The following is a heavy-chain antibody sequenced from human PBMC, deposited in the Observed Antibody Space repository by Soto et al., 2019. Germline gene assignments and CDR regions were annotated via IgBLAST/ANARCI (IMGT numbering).Heavy chain of an antibody. CDR3: ARGGYTGYYFQH. V-gene: IGHV4-39*07. J-gene: IGHJ1*01. CDR2: IYYSGST. D-gene: IGHD6-13*01. Sequence: PSETLSLTCTVSGGSISSSSYYWGWIRQPPGKGLEWIGSIYYSGSTYYNPSLKSRVTISVDTSKNQFSLKLSSVTAADTAVYYCARGGYTGYYFQHWGQGTLVTVSS. CDR1: GGSISSSSYY.